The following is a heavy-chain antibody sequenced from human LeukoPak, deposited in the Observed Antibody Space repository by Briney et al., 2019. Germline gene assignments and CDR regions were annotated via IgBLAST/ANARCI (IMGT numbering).Heavy chain of an antibody. J-gene: IGHJ4*02. CDR1: GFTFSSYA. D-gene: IGHD5-12*01. V-gene: IGHV3-30*04. Sequence: GGSLRLSCAASGFTFSSYAMHWVRQAPGKGLEWVAVISYDGSNKYYADSVKDRFTISRDNSKNTLYLQMNSLRAEDTAVYYCARGHSGYDSSPYFDYWGQGTLVTVSS. CDR2: ISYDGSNK. CDR3: ARGHSGYDSSPYFDY.